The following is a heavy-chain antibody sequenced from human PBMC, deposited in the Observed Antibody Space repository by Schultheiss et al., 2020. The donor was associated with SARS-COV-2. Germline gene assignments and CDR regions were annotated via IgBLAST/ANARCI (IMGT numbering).Heavy chain of an antibody. Sequence: SETLSLTCTVSGGSMSSYYWSWIRQPPGKGLEWMGYIYHSGSIYYNPSLKSRVTISVDTSKNQFSLKLSSVTAADTAVYYCARERVATTNDAFDIWGQGTMVTVSS. CDR3: ARERVATTNDAFDI. CDR1: GGSMSSYY. D-gene: IGHD5-24*01. V-gene: IGHV4-59*04. CDR2: IYHSGSI. J-gene: IGHJ3*02.